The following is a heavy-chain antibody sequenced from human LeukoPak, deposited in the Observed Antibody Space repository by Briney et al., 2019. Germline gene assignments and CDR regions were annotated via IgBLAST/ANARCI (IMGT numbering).Heavy chain of an antibody. CDR1: GGSIFSYY. J-gene: IGHJ2*01. CDR3: ARRAYYDSSGYYPTSGYFDL. D-gene: IGHD3-22*01. V-gene: IGHV4-4*08. CDR2: IYSNGIT. Sequence: SETLSLTCTVSGGSIFSYYWNWIRKPPGKGLEWIGYIYSNGITNYSPSLRSRGTISIATSKNQLSLRLRSVTAADTAIYYCARRAYYDSSGYYPTSGYFDLWGRGTLVTVSS.